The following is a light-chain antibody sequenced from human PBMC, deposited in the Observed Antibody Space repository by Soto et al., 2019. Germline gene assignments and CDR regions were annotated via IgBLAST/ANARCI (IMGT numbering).Light chain of an antibody. CDR2: GAS. CDR1: QSVSSSF. V-gene: IGKV3-20*01. J-gene: IGKJ2*01. CDR3: QQYGSSLYT. Sequence: EIVLAQSPGTLSLSPWESATLSCRASQSVSSSFLAWYQQKAGQAPRLLIYGASRRATGIPDRFSGSGSGTDFTLTISRLEPEDFAVYYCQQYGSSLYTFGQGTKVDIK.